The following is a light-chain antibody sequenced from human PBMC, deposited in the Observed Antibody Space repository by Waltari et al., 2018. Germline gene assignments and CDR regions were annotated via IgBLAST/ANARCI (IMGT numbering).Light chain of an antibody. J-gene: IGLJ2*01. CDR2: AVS. V-gene: IGLV2-23*02. CDR1: SSDVGNYKR. CDR3: SSYAGSSKGV. Sequence: QSALTQPASVSGSPGKSITLSCTDTSSDVGNYKRVPWYQQHPGKAPKLMIYAVSKRPSGVSDRFSGSKSGDMASLTISGLQPEDEAEYFCSSYAGSSKGVFGGGTKVTVL.